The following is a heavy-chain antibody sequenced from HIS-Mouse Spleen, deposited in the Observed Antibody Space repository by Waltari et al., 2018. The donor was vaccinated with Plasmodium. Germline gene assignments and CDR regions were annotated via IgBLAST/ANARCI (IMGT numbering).Heavy chain of an antibody. CDR1: GYTFTGYY. J-gene: IGHJ1*01. CDR3: ARVLGYKAAAGTFVEYFQH. D-gene: IGHD6-13*01. CDR2: INPNRGGT. Sequence: QVQLVQSGAEVKKPGASVKVSCKASGYTFTGYYMPWVRRAPGPGLEWMGWINPNRGGTNYAQKFQGRVTMTRDTSISTAYMELSRLRSDDTAVYYCARVLGYKAAAGTFVEYFQHWGQGTLVTVSS. V-gene: IGHV1-2*02.